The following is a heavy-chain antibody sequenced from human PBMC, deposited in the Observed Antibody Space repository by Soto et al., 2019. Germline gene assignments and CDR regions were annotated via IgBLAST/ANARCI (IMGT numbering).Heavy chain of an antibody. CDR2: ISSSSNII. Sequence: DVQLVESGGGLVQPGGSLRLSCVDSGFTLSTYSMNWVRQAPGKGLEWISYISSSSNIIYYADSVKGRFTISRDNAKNSLNLQMNSLRDEDTAVYYCARPYSNRWSIYYGMDVWGQGTTVTVSS. CDR1: GFTLSTYS. J-gene: IGHJ6*02. V-gene: IGHV3-48*02. D-gene: IGHD6-13*01. CDR3: ARPYSNRWSIYYGMDV.